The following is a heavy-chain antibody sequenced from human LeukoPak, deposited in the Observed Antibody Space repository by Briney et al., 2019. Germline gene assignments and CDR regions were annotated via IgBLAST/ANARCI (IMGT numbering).Heavy chain of an antibody. J-gene: IGHJ4*02. CDR2: IYHSGST. CDR3: ARVSYSRGWPGFDY. Sequence: PSETLSLTCTVSGYSISSNYYWGWIRQPPGKGLEWIGSIYHSGSTYYNPSLKSRVTISVDMSKNQFSLKLSSLTAADTAVYYCARVSYSRGWPGFDYWGQGTLVTVSS. V-gene: IGHV4-38-2*02. CDR1: GYSISSNYY. D-gene: IGHD6-19*01.